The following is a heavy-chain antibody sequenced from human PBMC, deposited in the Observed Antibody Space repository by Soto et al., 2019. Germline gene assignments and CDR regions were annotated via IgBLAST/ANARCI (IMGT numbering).Heavy chain of an antibody. D-gene: IGHD5-18*01. CDR3: ARDRGYSYGTLFLGYYYGMDV. Sequence: GASVKVSCKASGYTFTGYYMHWVRQAPGQGLGWMGWINPNSGGTNYAQKFQGRVTMTRDTSISTAYMELSRLRSDDTAVYYCARDRGYSYGTLFLGYYYGMDVWGQGTTVTVSS. V-gene: IGHV1-2*02. CDR1: GYTFTGYY. CDR2: INPNSGGT. J-gene: IGHJ6*02.